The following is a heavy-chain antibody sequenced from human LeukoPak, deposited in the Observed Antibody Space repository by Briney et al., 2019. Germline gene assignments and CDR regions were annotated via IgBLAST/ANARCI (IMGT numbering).Heavy chain of an antibody. J-gene: IGHJ4*02. V-gene: IGHV1-2*02. CDR2: IGPHSTFT. CDR1: GFTFTDHY. CDR3: VREGEGPLSKDFDY. Sequence: ASMTVSCQSSGFTFTDHYMHWVRQGPGQGLEWMGYIGPHSTFTSSPQEFQGRVTMTRDASMSTAYMELTRLTSDDTAVYYCVREGEGPLSKDFDYWGQGTLVTVSS. D-gene: IGHD2/OR15-2a*01.